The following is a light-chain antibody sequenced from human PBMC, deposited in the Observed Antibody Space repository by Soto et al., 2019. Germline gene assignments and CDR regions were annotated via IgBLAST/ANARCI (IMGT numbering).Light chain of an antibody. J-gene: IGKJ1*01. V-gene: IGKV3-20*01. Sequence: ESVLTQSPGTLSLSRGERATKSCRASQSVSSSYLAWYQHKPGQAPRLLIYGASSRATGIPDRFSGSGSGTDFTLTISSLEPDDFAVYYSQKYCRSPRTVGHGT. CDR2: GAS. CDR1: QSVSSSY. CDR3: QKYCRSPRT.